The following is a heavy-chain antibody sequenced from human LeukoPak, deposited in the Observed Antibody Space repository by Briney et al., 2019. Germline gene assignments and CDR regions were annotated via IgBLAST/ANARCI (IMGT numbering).Heavy chain of an antibody. CDR3: ATDPLDPYGSIGAFVM. CDR1: GGTISSYY. D-gene: IGHD3-10*01. CDR2: IYTSGST. V-gene: IGHV4-4*07. J-gene: IGHJ3*02. Sequence: PSETLSLTCTVSGGTISSYYWSWIRQPAGKGLEWIGRIYTSGSTNYNPSLKSRVTISVDTSQNQFSLKLSSVTAASTAVYYCATDPLDPYGSIGAFVMGGKGTMATVFS.